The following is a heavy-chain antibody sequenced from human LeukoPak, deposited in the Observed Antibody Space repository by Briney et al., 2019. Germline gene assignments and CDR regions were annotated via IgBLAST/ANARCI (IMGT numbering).Heavy chain of an antibody. CDR3: ARVGRRIFGVVIGPDYFDY. J-gene: IGHJ4*02. CDR1: GGSISSGGYY. Sequence: PSETLSPTCTVSGGSISSGGYYWSWIRQPPGKGLEWIGYIYHSGSTYYNPSLKSRVTISVDRSKNQFSLKLSSVTAADTAVYYCARVGRRIFGVVIGPDYFDYWGQGTLVTVSS. CDR2: IYHSGST. V-gene: IGHV4-30-2*01. D-gene: IGHD3-3*02.